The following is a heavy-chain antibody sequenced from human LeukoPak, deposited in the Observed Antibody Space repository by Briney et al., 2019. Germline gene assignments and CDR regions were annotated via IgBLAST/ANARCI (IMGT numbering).Heavy chain of an antibody. Sequence: PSETLSLTCTVSGGSISSYYWSWIRQPPGKGLEWIGYIYYSGSTNYNPSLKSRVTISVDTSKNQFSLKLSSVTAADTAVYYCARDRDNWNYWYFDLWGRGTLVTVSS. D-gene: IGHD1-20*01. J-gene: IGHJ2*01. CDR1: GGSISSYY. V-gene: IGHV4-59*01. CDR3: ARDRDNWNYWYFDL. CDR2: IYYSGST.